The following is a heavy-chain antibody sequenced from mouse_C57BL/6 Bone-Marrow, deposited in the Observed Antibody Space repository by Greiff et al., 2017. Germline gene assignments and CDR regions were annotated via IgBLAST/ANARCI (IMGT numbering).Heavy chain of an antibody. CDR2: IDPENGDT. CDR1: GFNIKDDY. V-gene: IGHV14-4*01. D-gene: IGHD5-1*01. J-gene: IGHJ3*01. Sequence: VQLQQSGAELVRPGASVKLSCTASGFNIKDDYMHWVKQRPEQGLEWIGWIDPENGDTEYASKFQGKATITADTSSNTAYLQLSSLTSEDTAVYYGTTSEYAWFAYWGQGTLVTVSA. CDR3: TTSEYAWFAY.